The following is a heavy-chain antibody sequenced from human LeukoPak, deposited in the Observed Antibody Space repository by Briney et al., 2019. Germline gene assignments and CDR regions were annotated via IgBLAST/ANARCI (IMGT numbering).Heavy chain of an antibody. CDR3: ARDAPAAADAFDI. CDR2: IYTSGST. D-gene: IGHD2-2*01. Sequence: SETLSLTCTASGGSISSYYWSWIRQPAGKGLEWVGRIYTSGSTNYNPSLKSRVTMSVDTSKNQFSLKLSSVTAADTAVYYCARDAPAAADAFDIWGQGTMVTVSS. V-gene: IGHV4-4*07. J-gene: IGHJ3*02. CDR1: GGSISSYY.